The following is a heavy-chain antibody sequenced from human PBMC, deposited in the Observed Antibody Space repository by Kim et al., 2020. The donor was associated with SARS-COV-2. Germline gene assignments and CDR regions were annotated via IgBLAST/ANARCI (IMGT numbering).Heavy chain of an antibody. CDR1: GGSFSGYY. CDR3: ARIKKKRAWFSGGPDCYYFDY. V-gene: IGHV4-34*01. D-gene: IGHD6-25*01. Sequence: SETLSLTCAVYGGSFSGYYWSWIRQPPGKGLEWIGEINHSGSTNYNPSLKSRVTISVDTSKNQFSLKLSSVTAADTAVYYCARIKKKRAWFSGGPDCYYFDYWGQGTLVTVSS. J-gene: IGHJ4*02. CDR2: INHSGST.